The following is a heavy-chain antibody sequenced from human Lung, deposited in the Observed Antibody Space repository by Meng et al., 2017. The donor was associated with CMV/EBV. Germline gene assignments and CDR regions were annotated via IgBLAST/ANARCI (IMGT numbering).Heavy chain of an antibody. CDR1: GDAFSYT. Sequence: SVKVSXKAPGDAFSYTINWVRQAPGQGLEWMGRIIPVLTMPIYAQKFQGRVTFTADRSTSTVYMDLSSLRSEDTAVYYCARGKAGNSGSGYVDLWGRGTLVTVSS. CDR2: IIPVLTMP. V-gene: IGHV1-69*02. CDR3: ARGKAGNSGSGYVDL. J-gene: IGHJ2*01. D-gene: IGHD4-23*01.